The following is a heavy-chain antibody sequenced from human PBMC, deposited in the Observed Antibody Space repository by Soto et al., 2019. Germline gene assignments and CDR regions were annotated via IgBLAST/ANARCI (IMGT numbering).Heavy chain of an antibody. CDR1: GYSISSGYY. Sequence: SETLSLTCTVSGYSISSGYYWGWIRQPPGKGLEWIGSIYHSGSTYYNPSLKSRVTISVDTSKNQFSLKLSSVTAADTAVYYCARDRPYGGYFDYWGQGTLVTVSS. V-gene: IGHV4-38-2*02. CDR2: IYHSGST. J-gene: IGHJ4*02. D-gene: IGHD2-15*01. CDR3: ARDRPYGGYFDY.